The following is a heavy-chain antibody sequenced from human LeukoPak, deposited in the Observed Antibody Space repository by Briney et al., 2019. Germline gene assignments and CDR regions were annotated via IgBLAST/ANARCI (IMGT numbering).Heavy chain of an antibody. CDR2: ITTSSGDNT. Sequence: PGGSLRLSCAASGFMFSSTTMRWVRQPPGKGLEWVSSITTSSGDNTYYADSVKGRFTISRDNSKNTLYLQMNSLGAEDTAIYYCAKYKYNTASGPFDLWGQGALVTVSS. D-gene: IGHD1-14*01. V-gene: IGHV3-23*01. J-gene: IGHJ5*02. CDR1: GFMFSSTT. CDR3: AKYKYNTASGPFDL.